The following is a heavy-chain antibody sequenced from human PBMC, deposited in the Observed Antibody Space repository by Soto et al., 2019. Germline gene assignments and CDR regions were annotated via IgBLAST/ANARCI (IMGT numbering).Heavy chain of an antibody. CDR2: INAGNGNT. J-gene: IGHJ5*02. Sequence: GASVKVSCKASGYTFTSYAMHWVRQAPGQRLEWMGWINAGNGNTKYSQKFQGRVTITRDTSASTAYMELSSLRSEDTAVYYCAGVYNWNWNWFDPWGQGTLVTVSS. CDR1: GYTFTSYA. V-gene: IGHV1-3*01. CDR3: AGVYNWNWNWFDP. D-gene: IGHD1-7*01.